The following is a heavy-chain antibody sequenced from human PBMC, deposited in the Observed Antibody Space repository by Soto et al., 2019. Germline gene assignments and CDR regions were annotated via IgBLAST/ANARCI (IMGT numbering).Heavy chain of an antibody. J-gene: IGHJ4*02. V-gene: IGHV3-23*01. D-gene: IGHD1-7*01. CDR3: AKDLSNWNYERVLDY. Sequence: GGSLRLSCAASGFTFSSYAMSWVRQAPGKGLEWVSAISGSGGSTYYADSVKGRFTISRDNSKNTLYLQMNSLRAEDTAVYYCAKDLSNWNYERVLDYWGQGTLVTVSS. CDR1: GFTFSSYA. CDR2: ISGSGGST.